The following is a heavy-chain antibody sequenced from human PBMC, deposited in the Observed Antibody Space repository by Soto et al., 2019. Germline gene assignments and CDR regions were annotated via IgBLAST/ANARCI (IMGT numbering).Heavy chain of an antibody. CDR1: GYTFTGYY. CDR2: INPNSGGT. Sequence: VKVSCKASGYTFTGYYMHWVRQAPGQGLEWMGWINPNSGGTNYAQKFQGRVTMTRDTSISTAYMELSRLRSDDTAVYYCARYYYDSSVHDYWGQGTLVTVSS. V-gene: IGHV1-2*02. D-gene: IGHD3-22*01. CDR3: ARYYYDSSVHDY. J-gene: IGHJ4*02.